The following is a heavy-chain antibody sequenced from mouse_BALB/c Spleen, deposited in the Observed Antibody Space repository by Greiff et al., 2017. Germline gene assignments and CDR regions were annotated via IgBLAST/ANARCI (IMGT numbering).Heavy chain of an antibody. J-gene: IGHJ4*01. D-gene: IGHD1-1*01. CDR1: GYSITSDYA. V-gene: IGHV3-2*02. Sequence: VQLQQSGPGLVKPSQSLSLTCTVTGYSITSDYAWNWIRQFPGNKLEWMGYISYSGSTSYNPSLKSRISITRDTSKNQFFLQLNSVTTEDTATYYCARDLYYYGSSYAMDYWGQGTSVTVSS. CDR2: ISYSGST. CDR3: ARDLYYYGSSYAMDY.